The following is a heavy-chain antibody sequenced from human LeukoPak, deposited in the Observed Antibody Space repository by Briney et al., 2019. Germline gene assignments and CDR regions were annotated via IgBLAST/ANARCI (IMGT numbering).Heavy chain of an antibody. CDR3: ARGPAGGYYYFY. CDR1: GGTFSSYA. Sequence: GASVKVSCKASGGTFSSYAISWVRQAPGQGLEWMGGIIPIFGTANYAQKFQGRVTITADESTSTAYMELSSLRSEDTAVYYCARGPAGGYYYFYWGQGTLVTVSS. V-gene: IGHV1-69*13. CDR2: IIPIFGTA. J-gene: IGHJ4*02. D-gene: IGHD3-22*01.